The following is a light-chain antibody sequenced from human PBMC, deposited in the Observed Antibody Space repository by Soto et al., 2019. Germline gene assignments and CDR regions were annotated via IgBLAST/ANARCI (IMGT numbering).Light chain of an antibody. V-gene: IGLV2-8*01. CDR1: RSDVGGYEY. Sequence: QSVLTQPPSASGSLGQSVTISCTGTRSDVGGYEYVSWYQQHPGKAPKLMIYEVTKRPSGVPDRFSGSKSGNTASLTVSGLQTEDEADYYCSAYAGRNNFVFGSGTKVTV. J-gene: IGLJ1*01. CDR3: SAYAGRNNFV. CDR2: EVT.